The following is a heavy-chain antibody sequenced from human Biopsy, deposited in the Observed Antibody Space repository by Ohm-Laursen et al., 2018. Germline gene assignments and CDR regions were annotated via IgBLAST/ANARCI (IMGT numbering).Heavy chain of an antibody. Sequence: SDTLSLTCTVSGGSISSSTTYYWAWLRQPPGKGLVWIGSIYNTETTFYNPSLKSRVTISVDTSTNQFSLKVSCVTAAGTALYFCARHPTGFWFDPWGHGTLVTVSS. J-gene: IGHJ5*02. CDR1: GGSISSSTTYY. CDR2: IYNTETT. CDR3: ARHPTGFWFDP. V-gene: IGHV4-39*01.